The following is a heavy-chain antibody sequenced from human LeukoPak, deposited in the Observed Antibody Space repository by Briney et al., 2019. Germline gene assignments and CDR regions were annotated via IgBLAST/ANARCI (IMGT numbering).Heavy chain of an antibody. V-gene: IGHV4-59*01. CDR2: ISYSGTT. J-gene: IGHJ4*02. Sequence: SETLSLTCTVSGASISSYYWSWIRQSPGKGLEWLGYISYSGTTDYNPSLKSRVTTSVDTSKNHFSLKLSSVTAADTALYYCAREGGSHRDFDFWGQGILVTVSS. D-gene: IGHD1-26*01. CDR1: GASISSYY. CDR3: AREGGSHRDFDF.